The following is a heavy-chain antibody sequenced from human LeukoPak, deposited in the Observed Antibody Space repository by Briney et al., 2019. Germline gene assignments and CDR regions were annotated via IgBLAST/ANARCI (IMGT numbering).Heavy chain of an antibody. J-gene: IGHJ4*02. CDR2: IYTSGST. CDR3: ARLSGSYTYYSDY. Sequence: SETLSLTCTVSGGSISSYYWSWIRQPPGKGLEWIGYIYTSGSTNYNPSLKSRVTISVDTSKNQFSLKLSSVTAADTAVYYCARLSGSYTYYSDYWGQGTLVTVSS. D-gene: IGHD1-26*01. CDR1: GGSISSYY. V-gene: IGHV4-4*09.